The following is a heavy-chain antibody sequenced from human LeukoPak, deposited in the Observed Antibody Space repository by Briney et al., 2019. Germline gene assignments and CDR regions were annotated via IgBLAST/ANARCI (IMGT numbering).Heavy chain of an antibody. CDR2: IYSGGST. CDR1: GFTVSSNY. D-gene: IGHD2-2*01. J-gene: IGHJ4*02. Sequence: GSLLLSCAASGFTVSSNYMSWVRQAPGKGLEWVSVIYSGGSTYYADSVKGRFTISRDNSKNTLYLQMNSLRAEDTAVYYCARASKEYCSGTSCYALGYWGQGTLVTVSS. V-gene: IGHV3-53*01. CDR3: ARASKEYCSGTSCYALGY.